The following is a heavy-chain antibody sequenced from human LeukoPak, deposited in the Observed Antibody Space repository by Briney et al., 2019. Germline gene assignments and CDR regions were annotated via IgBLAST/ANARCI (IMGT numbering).Heavy chain of an antibody. D-gene: IGHD5-24*01. CDR3: VRVGNRDQDYYYYYMDV. Sequence: GGSLRLSCAASGFTFGDYYMSWIRQAPGKGLEWVSYISSRSGAAIYYADSVKGRFTISRDNAQNSLYLQMDSLRAEDTALYYCVRVGNRDQDYYYYYMDVWGKGTTVTVSS. J-gene: IGHJ6*03. CDR2: ISSRSGAAI. V-gene: IGHV3-11*01. CDR1: GFTFGDYY.